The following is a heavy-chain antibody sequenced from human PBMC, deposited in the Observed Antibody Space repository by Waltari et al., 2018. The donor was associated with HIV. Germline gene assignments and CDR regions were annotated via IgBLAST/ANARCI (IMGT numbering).Heavy chain of an antibody. Sequence: EVQLVESGGGLVQPGGSLRLSCAASGFTFSSYWMHWVRQAPGKGLVWGSRMNSDGSSTSYADSVKGRFTISRDNAKNTLYLQMNSLRAEDTAVYYCASGYSSSWRSDYYYYGMDVWGQGPRSPSP. V-gene: IGHV3-74*01. CDR2: MNSDGSST. CDR3: ASGYSSSWRSDYYYYGMDV. D-gene: IGHD6-13*01. CDR1: GFTFSSYW. J-gene: IGHJ6*02.